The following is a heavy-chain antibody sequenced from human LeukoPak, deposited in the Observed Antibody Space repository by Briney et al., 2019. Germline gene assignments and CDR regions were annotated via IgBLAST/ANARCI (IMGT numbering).Heavy chain of an antibody. J-gene: IGHJ4*02. CDR1: GGSISSGGYY. Sequence: SQTLSLTCTVSGGSISSGGYYWSWIRQHAGKGLEWIGYIYYSGSTYYNPSLKSRVTISVDTSKNQFSLKLSSVTAADTAVYYCASGVSVVPAAMPGNKEGAVLDWGQGTLVTVSS. V-gene: IGHV4-31*03. CDR2: IYYSGST. D-gene: IGHD2-2*01. CDR3: ASGVSVVPAAMPGNKEGAVLD.